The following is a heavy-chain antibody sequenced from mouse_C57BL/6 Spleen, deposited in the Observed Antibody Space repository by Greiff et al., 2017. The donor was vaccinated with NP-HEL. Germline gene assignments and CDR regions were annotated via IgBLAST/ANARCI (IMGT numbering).Heavy chain of an antibody. D-gene: IGHD2-1*01. V-gene: IGHV1-26*01. CDR2: INPNNGGT. Sequence: EVQLQQSGPELVKPGASVKISCKASGYTFTDYSMNWVKQSHGKSLEWIGDINPNNGGTSYNQKFKGKATLTVDKSSSTAYMELRSLTSEDSAVYYCARSGDYGNFFYAMDYWGQGTSVTVSS. CDR1: GYTFTDYS. J-gene: IGHJ4*01. CDR3: ARSGDYGNFFYAMDY.